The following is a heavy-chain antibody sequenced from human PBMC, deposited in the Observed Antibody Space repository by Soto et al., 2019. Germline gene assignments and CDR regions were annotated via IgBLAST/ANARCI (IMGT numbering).Heavy chain of an antibody. J-gene: IGHJ4*02. CDR3: ATRGAGGRVDD. Sequence: ESGGGVVQPGRSLRLSCAASGFTFKHFGMYWVRQAPGKGLEWVARILYDGSNGIYADSVKGRFTISRDNSRNTLYLQMNDLRVEDTAIYYCATRGAGGRVDDWGQGTQVTVPS. D-gene: IGHD2-15*01. CDR1: GFTFKHFG. V-gene: IGHV3-30*03. CDR2: ILYDGSNG.